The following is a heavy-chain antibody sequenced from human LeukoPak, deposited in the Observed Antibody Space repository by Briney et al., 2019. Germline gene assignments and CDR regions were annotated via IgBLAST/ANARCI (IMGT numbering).Heavy chain of an antibody. D-gene: IGHD4-17*01. CDR3: ANTVTTDPLYYFDY. Sequence: PGGSLRLSCAASGFTFSSYWMHWVRQAPGKGLVWVSRINSDGSSTSYADSVKGRFTISKDNSKNTLYLQMNSLRAEDTAVYYCANTVTTDPLYYFDYWGQGTLVTVSS. CDR1: GFTFSSYW. V-gene: IGHV3-74*01. CDR2: INSDGSST. J-gene: IGHJ4*02.